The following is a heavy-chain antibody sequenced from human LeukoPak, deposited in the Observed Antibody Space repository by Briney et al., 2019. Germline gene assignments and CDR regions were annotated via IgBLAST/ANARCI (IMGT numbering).Heavy chain of an antibody. CDR3: ARDRGPRGYFDY. D-gene: IGHD3-10*01. J-gene: IGHJ4*02. CDR1: GFTFGSYS. Sequence: PGGSLRLSCAASGFTFGSYSMNWFRQAPGKGLEWVSSISSSSSYIYYADSVKGRFTISRDNAKNSLYLQMNSLRAEDTAVYYCARDRGPRGYFDYWGQGTLVTVSS. CDR2: ISSSSSYI. V-gene: IGHV3-21*01.